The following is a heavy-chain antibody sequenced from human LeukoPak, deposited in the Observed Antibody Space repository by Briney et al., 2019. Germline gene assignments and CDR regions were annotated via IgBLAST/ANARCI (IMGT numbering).Heavy chain of an antibody. J-gene: IGHJ4*02. V-gene: IGHV3-33*06. CDR3: AKDAQRGFDYSNSLEY. Sequence: GGSLTLSCAAFGFTYSHYGMHWVRQVPGKGLEWVAVIWSDGTEKYYGDAVKGRFTISRDNSMKTLYLQMNSLRGDGTAVYYCAKDAQRGFDYSNSLEYWGQGTLVTVSS. CDR2: IWSDGTEK. CDR1: GFTYSHYG. D-gene: IGHD4-11*01.